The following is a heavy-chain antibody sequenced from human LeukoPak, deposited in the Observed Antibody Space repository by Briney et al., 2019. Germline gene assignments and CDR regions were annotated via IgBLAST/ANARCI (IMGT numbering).Heavy chain of an antibody. CDR3: ARALYDSSGYYYYGMDV. Sequence: PGGSLRLSCAASGFTFSNAWMSWVRQAPGKGLEWIGTISYSGTTHDNPSLKSRVIISVDTSKNQFSLKLSSVTAADTAVYYCARALYDSSGYYYYGMDVWGQGTTVTVSS. V-gene: IGHV4-4*02. CDR1: GFTFSNAW. D-gene: IGHD3-22*01. CDR2: ISYSGTT. J-gene: IGHJ6*02.